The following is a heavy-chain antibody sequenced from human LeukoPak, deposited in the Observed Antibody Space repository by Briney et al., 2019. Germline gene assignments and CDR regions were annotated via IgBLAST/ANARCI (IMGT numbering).Heavy chain of an antibody. Sequence: GGSLRLSCEASGFVFGHSWMSWVRQAPGKGLEWVANINLDGSEINYLDSLTGRLTISRDNAKDSLYLQMNGLRAEDTAVCFCVRDRGYSTFDYWGQGTLVTVSS. J-gene: IGHJ4*02. V-gene: IGHV3-7*03. CDR3: VRDRGYSTFDY. CDR2: INLDGSEI. CDR1: GFVFGHSW. D-gene: IGHD3-22*01.